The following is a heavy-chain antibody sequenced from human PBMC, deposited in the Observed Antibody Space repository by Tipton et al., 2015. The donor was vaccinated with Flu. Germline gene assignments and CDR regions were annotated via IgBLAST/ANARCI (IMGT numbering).Heavy chain of an antibody. CDR1: GGSISSYY. CDR2: IYYSGST. CDR3: ARVSSSSSWSQDWYFDL. V-gene: IGHV4-59*01. J-gene: IGHJ2*01. Sequence: TLSLTCTVSGGSISSYYWSWIRQPPGKGLEWIGYIYYSGSTNYNPSLKSRVTISVDTSKNQFSLKLSSVTAAATAVYYCARVSSSSSWSQDWYFDLWGRGTLVTVSS. D-gene: IGHD6-13*01.